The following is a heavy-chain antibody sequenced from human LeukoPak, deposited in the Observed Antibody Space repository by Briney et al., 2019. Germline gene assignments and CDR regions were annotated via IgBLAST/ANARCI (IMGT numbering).Heavy chain of an antibody. V-gene: IGHV3-74*01. Sequence: GGSLRLSCAASGFTFSSSWMSWVRQAPGEGLVWVSRIDPDDSGSSYADSVKGRFTISRDNAKNTLWLQMNSLRADDTAVYYCAGVRAGANRAFDVWGQGTVVAVSS. CDR1: GFTFSSSW. J-gene: IGHJ3*01. D-gene: IGHD4/OR15-4a*01. CDR2: IDPDDSGS. CDR3: AGVRAGANRAFDV.